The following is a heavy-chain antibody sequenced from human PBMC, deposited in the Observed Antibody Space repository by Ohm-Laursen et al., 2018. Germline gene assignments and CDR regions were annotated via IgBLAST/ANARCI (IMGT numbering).Heavy chain of an antibody. Sequence: SLRLSCAASGFTFDIYPMSWVRQAPGKGLEWVSVIYSGGDTYYADSVKGRFTISRDISKNTLFLQMNSLRAEDTAVYYCARDQVRYGGNSGSDYWGQGTLVTVSS. CDR2: IYSGGDT. CDR1: GFTFDIYP. J-gene: IGHJ4*02. CDR3: ARDQVRYGGNSGSDY. D-gene: IGHD4-23*01. V-gene: IGHV3-53*01.